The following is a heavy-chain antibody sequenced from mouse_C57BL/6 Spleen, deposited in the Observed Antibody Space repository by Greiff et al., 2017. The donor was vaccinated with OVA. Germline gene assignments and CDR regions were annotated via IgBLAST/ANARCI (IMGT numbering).Heavy chain of an antibody. CDR2: IDPSDSYT. Sequence: QVQLKQPGAELVKPGASVKLSCKASGYTFTSYWMQWVKQRPGQGLEWIGEIDPSDSYTNYNQKFKGKATLTVDTSSSTAYMQLSSLTSEDSAVYYWARGAYGKRRDYYAMDYWGQGTSVTVSS. CDR1: GYTFTSYW. V-gene: IGHV1-50*01. J-gene: IGHJ4*01. D-gene: IGHD2-1*01. CDR3: ARGAYGKRRDYYAMDY.